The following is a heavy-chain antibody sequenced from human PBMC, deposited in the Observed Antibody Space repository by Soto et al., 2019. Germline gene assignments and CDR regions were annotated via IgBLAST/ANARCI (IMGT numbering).Heavy chain of an antibody. CDR3: ARGRQWLAYYYYGMDV. D-gene: IGHD6-19*01. V-gene: IGHV4-34*01. J-gene: IGHJ6*02. Sequence: SETLSLTCAVYGGSFSGYYWSWVRQPPGKGLEWIGEINHSGSTNYNPSLKGRVTISVDTSKNQFSLKLSSVTAADTAVYYCARGRQWLAYYYYGMDVWGQGTTVTVSS. CDR2: INHSGST. CDR1: GGSFSGYY.